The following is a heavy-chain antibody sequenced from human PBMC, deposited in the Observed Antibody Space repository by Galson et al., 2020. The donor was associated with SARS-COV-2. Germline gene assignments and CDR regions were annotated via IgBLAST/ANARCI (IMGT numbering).Heavy chain of an antibody. J-gene: IGHJ5*02. CDR2: IYYSGST. D-gene: IGHD3-10*01. V-gene: IGHV4-31*03. CDR1: GGSISSGGYY. CDR3: ARGLLIYGDIFGELSGRWFDP. Sequence: SETLSLTCTVSGGSISSGGYYWSWIRQHPGKGLEWLGYIYYSGSTYYNPSLKSRVTISVDTSKNQFSLKLSSVTAADTAVYYCARGLLIYGDIFGELSGRWFDPWGQGTLVTVSS.